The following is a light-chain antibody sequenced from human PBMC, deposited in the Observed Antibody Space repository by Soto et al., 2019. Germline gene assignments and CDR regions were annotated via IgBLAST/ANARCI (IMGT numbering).Light chain of an antibody. V-gene: IGKV3-20*01. J-gene: IGKJ1*01. CDR2: GAS. CDR1: QSVSSSD. CDR3: QQYVTSSPRT. Sequence: EVVLTQSPGTLSLSPGERATLSCRASQSVSSSDLAWYQQKPGQAPRLLISGASSRATGIPDRFSGSGSGTDFTLTITRLEPEDFAVYYCQQYVTSSPRTFGQGTKVEIK.